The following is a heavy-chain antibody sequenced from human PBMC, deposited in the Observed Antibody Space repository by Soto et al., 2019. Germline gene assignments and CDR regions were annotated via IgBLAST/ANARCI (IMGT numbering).Heavy chain of an antibody. V-gene: IGHV3-30-3*01. CDR3: ARDRRIVVVPAAIFFRYYYYGMDV. Sequence: GGSLRLSCAASGFTFSSYAMHWVRQAPGKGLEWVAVISYDGSNKYYADSVKGRFTISRDNSKNTLYLQMSSLRAEDTAVYYCARDRRIVVVPAAIFFRYYYYGMDVWGQGTTVTVSS. CDR2: ISYDGSNK. J-gene: IGHJ6*02. CDR1: GFTFSSYA. D-gene: IGHD2-2*01.